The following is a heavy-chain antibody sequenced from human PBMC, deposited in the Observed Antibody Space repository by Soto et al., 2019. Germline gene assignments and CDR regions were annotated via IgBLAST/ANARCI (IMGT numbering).Heavy chain of an antibody. D-gene: IGHD3-3*01. J-gene: IGHJ5*02. Sequence: SETLSLTCTVSGGSMISYYCTFIRQPSGKGLEWIGRVYSSGGTHYNPSLKSRVTISLDTSKNQFSLRLLSVTDADTAVYYCARGQRFSDWFDPWGQGTLVTVSS. V-gene: IGHV4-4*07. CDR1: GGSMISYY. CDR2: VYSSGGT. CDR3: ARGQRFSDWFDP.